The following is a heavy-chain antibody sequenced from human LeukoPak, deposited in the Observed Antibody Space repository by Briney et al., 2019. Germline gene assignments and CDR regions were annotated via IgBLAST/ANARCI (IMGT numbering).Heavy chain of an antibody. J-gene: IGHJ6*02. CDR2: ISSSGGST. CDR1: GFTLSSYA. D-gene: IGHD4-23*01. CDR3: ARSLSDYGGYSAYYYHGMDV. Sequence: PGGSLRLSCAASGFTLSSYAMNWVRQAPGKGLEWVSGISSSGGSTYYADSVRGRFTISRDNPTKMVYLHMNSLRVEDTALYYCARSLSDYGGYSAYYYHGMDVWGQGTTVAVSS. V-gene: IGHV3-23*01.